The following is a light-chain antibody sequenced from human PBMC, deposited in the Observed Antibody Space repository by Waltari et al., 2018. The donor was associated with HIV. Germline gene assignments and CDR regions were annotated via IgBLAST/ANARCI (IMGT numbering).Light chain of an antibody. CDR2: VDAGGGVY. J-gene: IGLJ3*02. Sequence: QPVLTQSSSASASLGASVKLTCTLSSGHGGHFIAWQKQYPGKAPRYLMTVDAGGGVYNKGSVVPDRFSGSSSGADRYLTISNLQPEDEADYYCQTWDISTWVFGGGTKLTVL. CDR3: QTWDISTWV. CDR1: SGHGGHF. V-gene: IGLV4-60*03.